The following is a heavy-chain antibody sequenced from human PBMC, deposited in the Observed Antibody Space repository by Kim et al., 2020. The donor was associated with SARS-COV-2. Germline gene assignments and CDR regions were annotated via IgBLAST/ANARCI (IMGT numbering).Heavy chain of an antibody. D-gene: IGHD3-10*01. J-gene: IGHJ3*01. V-gene: IGHV3-23*01. Sequence: GGSLRLSCGASGFTFSNHDLQWVRQAPGKGPEWISGVSGSGDREFYAESVKGRFTISRDNSKNTVYLQLNILRAEDTAMYYCVRQVAGSHFDVWGQGTMV. CDR3: VRQVAGSHFDV. CDR2: VSGSGDRE. CDR1: GFTFSNHD.